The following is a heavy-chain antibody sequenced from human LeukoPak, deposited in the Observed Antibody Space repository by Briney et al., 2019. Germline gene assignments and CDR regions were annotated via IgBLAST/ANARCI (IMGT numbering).Heavy chain of an antibody. Sequence: SETLSLTCAVYGGSFSGYYWSWIRQPPGKGLEWIGEINHSGSTNYNPSLKSRVTISVDTSKNQFSLKLSSVTAADTAVYYCARPGKIFRYCSGGSCNGSWFDPWGQGTLVTVSS. CDR3: ARPGKIFRYCSGGSCNGSWFDP. J-gene: IGHJ5*02. CDR2: INHSGST. CDR1: GGSFSGYY. D-gene: IGHD2-15*01. V-gene: IGHV4-34*01.